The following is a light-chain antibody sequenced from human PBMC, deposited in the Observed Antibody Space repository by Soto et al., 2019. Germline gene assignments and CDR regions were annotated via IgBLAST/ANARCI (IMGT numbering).Light chain of an antibody. Sequence: QSVLTQPASVSGSPGQSITISCTGTSSDVGGYNYVSWYQQHPGKAPKLMIYDVSNRPSGVSNRFSGSKSGNTASLTISGLQAEDEPDYYCSSYTSSSTVVFGGGTQLTVL. CDR3: SSYTSSSTVV. V-gene: IGLV2-14*01. CDR2: DVS. J-gene: IGLJ2*01. CDR1: SSDVGGYNY.